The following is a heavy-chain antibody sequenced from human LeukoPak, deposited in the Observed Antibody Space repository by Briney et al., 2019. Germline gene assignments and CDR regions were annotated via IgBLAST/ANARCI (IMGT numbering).Heavy chain of an antibody. CDR1: GFTFSSYW. Sequence: GGSLRLSCAASGFTFSSYWMTWFRQAPGKGLEWVAHIKEDGSEKYYVDSVRGRFTISRDNAKNSLYLQMNSLRAEDTAVYYCASPTPSCSSTSCYLNYYGMDVWGQGTTVTVSS. V-gene: IGHV3-7*01. J-gene: IGHJ6*02. CDR3: ASPTPSCSSTSCYLNYYGMDV. D-gene: IGHD2-2*01. CDR2: IKEDGSEK.